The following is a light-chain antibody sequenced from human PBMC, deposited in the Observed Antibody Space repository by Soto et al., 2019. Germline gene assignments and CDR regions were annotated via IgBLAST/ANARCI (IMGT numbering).Light chain of an antibody. V-gene: IGLV1-44*01. CDR2: SNN. CDR3: AAWDDSPNGLV. CDR1: SSNIGSNT. Sequence: QLVLTQPPSASGTPGQRVTISCSGSSSNIGSNTVYWYQQLPGTAPKLLIYSNNQRPSGVPDRFSGSKSGTSASLAISGLLSEDEADYYCAAWDDSPNGLVFGGGTKLTVL. J-gene: IGLJ2*01.